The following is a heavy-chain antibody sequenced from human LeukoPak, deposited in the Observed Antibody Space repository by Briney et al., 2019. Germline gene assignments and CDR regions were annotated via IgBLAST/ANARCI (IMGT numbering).Heavy chain of an antibody. CDR1: GFTFGDHC. J-gene: IGHJ4*02. D-gene: IGHD1-26*01. CDR3: ARDRSYGAFAS. V-gene: IGHV3-20*04. CDR2: ITWNGGST. Sequence: PGGSLRLSCAASGFTFGDHCMNWVRQAPGKGLEWVSGITWNGGSTGYADSVKGRFTISRDNAKNSLYLQMSSLRAEDTALYYCARDRSYGAFASWGQGTLVTVSS.